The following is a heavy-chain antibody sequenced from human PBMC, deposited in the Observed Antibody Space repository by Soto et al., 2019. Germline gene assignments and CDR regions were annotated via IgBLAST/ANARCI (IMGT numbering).Heavy chain of an antibody. J-gene: IGHJ4*02. CDR2: IFDSGTT. Sequence: QVQLEQSGPGLVKPAQTLSLTCKISGGSITSVNHYWSWIRQSPGEGLEWIGYIFDSGTTHYNPSLKGRVTISGDASQSQFSLTIHSVTAADTAVYYCAREVSGTGAFDYRDQGTLVTVSS. D-gene: IGHD2-8*02. CDR1: GGSITSVNHY. CDR3: AREVSGTGAFDY. V-gene: IGHV4-31*02.